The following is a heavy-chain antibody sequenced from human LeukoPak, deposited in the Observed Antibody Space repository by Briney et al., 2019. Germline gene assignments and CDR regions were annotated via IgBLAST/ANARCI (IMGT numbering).Heavy chain of an antibody. J-gene: IGHJ6*03. CDR2: IIPIFGTA. Sequence: SSVKVSCKASGGTFSSYAISWVRQASGQGLEWMGGIIPIFGTANYAQKFQGRVTITADESTSTAYMELSSLRSEDTAVYYCARQIRYFDYYYYYMDVWGKGTTVTVSS. D-gene: IGHD3-9*01. V-gene: IGHV1-69*01. CDR3: ARQIRYFDYYYYYMDV. CDR1: GGTFSSYA.